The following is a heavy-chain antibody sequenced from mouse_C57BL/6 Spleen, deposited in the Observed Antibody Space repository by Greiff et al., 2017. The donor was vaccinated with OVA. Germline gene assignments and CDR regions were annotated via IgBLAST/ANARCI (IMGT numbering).Heavy chain of an antibody. CDR2: IWGGGST. V-gene: IGHV2-9*01. CDR1: GFSLTSYG. D-gene: IGHD2-5*01. J-gene: IGHJ4*01. CDR3: AKRKYSNYDAMDY. Sequence: VMLVESGPGLVAPSQSLSITCTVSGFSLTSYGVDWVRQPPGKGLEWLGVIWGGGSTNYNSALMSRLSISKDNSKSQVFLKMNRLQTDDTAMYYCAKRKYSNYDAMDYWGQGTSVTVSS.